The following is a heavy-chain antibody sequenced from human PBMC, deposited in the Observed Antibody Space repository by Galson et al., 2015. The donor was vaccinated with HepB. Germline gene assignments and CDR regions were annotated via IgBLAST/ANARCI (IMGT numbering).Heavy chain of an antibody. CDR1: GFTFRRYD. D-gene: IGHD6-13*01. Sequence: SLRLSCAASGFTFRRYDMHWVRQAPGKGLEWVALISYDGSGEYYADSVKGRFIISSDNSKNTLYLQMNSLRAEDAAVYYCAKRAQYSSTWGRTRFSSYFDMDVWGQGTTVTVSS. V-gene: IGHV3-30*18. CDR3: AKRAQYSSTWGRTRFSSYFDMDV. J-gene: IGHJ6*02. CDR2: ISYDGSGE.